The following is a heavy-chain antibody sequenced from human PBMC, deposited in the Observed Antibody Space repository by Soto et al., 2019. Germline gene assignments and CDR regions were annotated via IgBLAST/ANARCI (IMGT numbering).Heavy chain of an antibody. V-gene: IGHV4-31*03. CDR1: GGSISSGGYY. Sequence: SETLSLTCTVSGGSISSGGYYWSWIRQHPGKGLEWIGYIYYSGSTYYNPSLKSRVTISVDTSKNQFSLKLSSVTAADTAVYYCARVGGLDYGDYDVDYWGQGTLVTVSS. J-gene: IGHJ4*02. CDR3: ARVGGLDYGDYDVDY. CDR2: IYYSGST. D-gene: IGHD4-17*01.